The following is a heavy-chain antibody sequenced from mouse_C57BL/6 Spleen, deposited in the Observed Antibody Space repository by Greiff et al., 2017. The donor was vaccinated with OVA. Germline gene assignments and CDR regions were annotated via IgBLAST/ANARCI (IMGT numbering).Heavy chain of an antibody. D-gene: IGHD1-1*01. V-gene: IGHV5-9*01. CDR1: GFTFSSYT. Sequence: EVNLVESGGGLVKPGGSLKLSCAASGFTFSSYTMSWVRQTPEKRLEWVATISGGGGNTYYPDSVKGRFTISRDNAKNTLYLQMSSLRSEDTALYYCARHYYGSSPFAYWGQGTLVTVSA. CDR2: ISGGGGNT. CDR3: ARHYYGSSPFAY. J-gene: IGHJ3*01.